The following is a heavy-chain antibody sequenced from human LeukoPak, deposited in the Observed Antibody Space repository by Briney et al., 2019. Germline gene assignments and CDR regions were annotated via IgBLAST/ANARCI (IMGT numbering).Heavy chain of an antibody. CDR2: IKQDGSEK. J-gene: IGHJ3*02. Sequence: GGSLRLSYAASGFTFSSYWMSWVRQAPGKGLEWVANIKQDGSEKYYVDSVKGRFTISRDNAKNSLYLQMNSLRAEDTAVYYCARGTFYGDYDLDASDIWGQGTMVTVSS. D-gene: IGHD4-17*01. CDR3: ARGTFYGDYDLDASDI. V-gene: IGHV3-7*01. CDR1: GFTFSSYW.